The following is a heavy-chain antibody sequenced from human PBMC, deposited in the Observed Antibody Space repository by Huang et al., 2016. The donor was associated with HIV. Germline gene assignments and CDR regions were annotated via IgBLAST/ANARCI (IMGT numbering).Heavy chain of an antibody. V-gene: IGHV4-34*02. CDR1: GGSFSGYY. J-gene: IGHJ4*02. CDR3: ARNAYCGSDCYSIDY. D-gene: IGHD2-21*02. CDR2: IFHTGNS. Sequence: VQLQQWGAGLLKPSETLSLTCAVSGGSFSGYYWSWIRQPPGKGLEWIGQIFHTGNSQTKPSLKSRVTVSIDTSKNQFSLKLKSVTAADTAVYYCARNAYCGSDCYSIDYWGQGTLVTVSS.